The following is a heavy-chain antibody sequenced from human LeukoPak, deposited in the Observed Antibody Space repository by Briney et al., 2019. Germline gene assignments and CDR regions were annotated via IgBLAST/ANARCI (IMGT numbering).Heavy chain of an antibody. CDR3: ARDPDGDLDFDF. V-gene: IGHV3-48*01. Sequence: PGGSLRLSCAASGFSLSDYGVNWVRRAPGKGLEWLSHTSVNGAVTTYADSVKGRFTISSDTAKNSLYLQLNSLTVGDTAMYYCARDPDGDLDFDFWGRGTLDTVSS. CDR2: TSVNGAVT. D-gene: IGHD4-17*01. J-gene: IGHJ4*02. CDR1: GFSLSDYG.